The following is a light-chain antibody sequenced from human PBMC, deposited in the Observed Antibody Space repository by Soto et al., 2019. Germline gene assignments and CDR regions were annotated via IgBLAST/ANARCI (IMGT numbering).Light chain of an antibody. V-gene: IGKV1-5*01. J-gene: IGKJ1*01. CDR2: DAS. CDR3: QQYNSYSRT. Sequence: IQMTQSPSSLSASVGDRVTITCRASQSISSWLAWYQQKPGKAPKLLIYDASNLESGVPSRFSGGGSGTEFSLTISSLQPEDFATYYCQQYNSYSRTFGQATKVDI. CDR1: QSISSW.